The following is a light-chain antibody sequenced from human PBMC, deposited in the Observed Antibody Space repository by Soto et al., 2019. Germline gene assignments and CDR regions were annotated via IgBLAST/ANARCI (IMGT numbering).Light chain of an antibody. CDR3: RSDAGSSSYV. Sequence: QSALTQPASVSGSPGQSITISCTRASSDVGSFDFVSWYQHHPGKVPKVLIYEVTKRPSGVSSRFSGSRSGNTASLTISGLQADDEADYYCRSDAGSSSYVFGTGTKLTVL. V-gene: IGLV2-23*02. CDR2: EVT. CDR1: SSDVGSFDF. J-gene: IGLJ1*01.